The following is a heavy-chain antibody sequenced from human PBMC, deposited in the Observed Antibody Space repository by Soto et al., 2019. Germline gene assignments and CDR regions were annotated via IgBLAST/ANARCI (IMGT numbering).Heavy chain of an antibody. CDR1: GGTFSSYA. Sequence: QVQLVQSGAEVKKPGSSVKVSCTASGGTFSSYAISWVRQAPGQGLEWMGGIIPIFGTANYAQKFQGRVTITADESTSTAYMELSSLRSEDTAVYYCARGPYYYDSSGYYYPVNWFDPWGQGTLVTVSS. V-gene: IGHV1-69*01. CDR3: ARGPYYYDSSGYYYPVNWFDP. J-gene: IGHJ5*02. CDR2: IIPIFGTA. D-gene: IGHD3-22*01.